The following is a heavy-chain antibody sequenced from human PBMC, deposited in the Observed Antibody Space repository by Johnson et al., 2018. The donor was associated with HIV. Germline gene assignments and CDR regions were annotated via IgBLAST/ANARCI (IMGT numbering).Heavy chain of an antibody. V-gene: IGHV3-30-3*01. CDR2: ISYDGSNK. J-gene: IGHJ3*02. Sequence: QVQLVESGGGVVQPGRSLRLSCAASGFTFKSYAMHWVRQAPGKGLEWVAVISYDGSNKYYADSVKGRFTISRDNSKNTLYLQMNSLRAEDTAVYYCARRLSPDAFDIWGQGTLVTVSS. CDR3: ARRLSPDAFDI. D-gene: IGHD2/OR15-2a*01. CDR1: GFTFKSYA.